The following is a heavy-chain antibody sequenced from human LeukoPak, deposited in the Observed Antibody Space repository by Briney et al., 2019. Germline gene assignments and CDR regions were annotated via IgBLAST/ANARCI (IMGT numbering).Heavy chain of an antibody. CDR3: AKVTVGSSLDMNFDY. J-gene: IGHJ4*02. CDR2: ISGSGGST. Sequence: GGSLRLSCATSGFTFSGYTMNWVRQAPGKGLEWVSGISGSGGSTYYADSVKGRFTISRDNSKNTVYLQMNSLRAEDTAVYYCAKVTVGSSLDMNFDYWGQGTLVTVSS. V-gene: IGHV3-23*01. CDR1: GFTFSGYT. D-gene: IGHD2-2*03.